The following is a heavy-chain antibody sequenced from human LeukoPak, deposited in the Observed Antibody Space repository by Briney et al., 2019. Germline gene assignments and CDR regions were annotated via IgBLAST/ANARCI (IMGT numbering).Heavy chain of an antibody. V-gene: IGHV3-15*01. CDR3: ARSSRELGGYAPWELMPPFDY. D-gene: IGHD1-7*01. CDR1: GFTFSNAW. J-gene: IGHJ4*02. Sequence: GGSLRLSCAASGFTFSNAWMSWVRQAPGKGLEWVGRIKSKTDGGTTDYAAPVKGRFTISRDDSKNTLYLQMNSLRAEDTAVYYCARSSRELGGYAPWELMPPFDYWGQGTLVTVSS. CDR2: IKSKTDGGTT.